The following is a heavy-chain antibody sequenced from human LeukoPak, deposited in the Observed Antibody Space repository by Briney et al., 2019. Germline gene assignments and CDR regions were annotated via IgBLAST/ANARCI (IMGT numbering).Heavy chain of an antibody. J-gene: IGHJ4*02. CDR2: IYSGGST. V-gene: IGHV3-53*01. CDR3: ARDDRTGNFDY. Sequence: PGGSLRLSCAASGFTVSSNYMSWVRQAPGKGLEWVSVIYSGGSTYYADSVKGRFTISRDNSKNTLYFQMNSLRAEDTAVYYCARDDRTGNFDYWGQGTLVTVSS. D-gene: IGHD7-27*01. CDR1: GFTVSSNY.